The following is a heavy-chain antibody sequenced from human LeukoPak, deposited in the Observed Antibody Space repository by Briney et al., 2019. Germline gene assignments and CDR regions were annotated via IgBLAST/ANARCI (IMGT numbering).Heavy chain of an antibody. V-gene: IGHV3-23*01. J-gene: IGHJ4*02. CDR1: GFTFSSYA. CDR2: ISGCGGNT. CDR3: AKVPTAYYFDY. Sequence: PGGSLRLSCAASGFTFSSYAMSWVRQAPGKGLEWVSAISGCGGNTYYADSVKGRFTISRDNSKNTVYLQMNSLRAEDTAVYYCAKVPTAYYFDYWGQGTLVTVSS.